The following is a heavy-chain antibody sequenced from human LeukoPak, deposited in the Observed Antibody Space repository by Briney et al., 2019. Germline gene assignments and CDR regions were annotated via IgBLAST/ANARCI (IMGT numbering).Heavy chain of an antibody. J-gene: IGHJ4*02. CDR3: ARAYGGNSDPYYFDY. Sequence: GGSLRLSCAASGFTFSSYSMNWVRQAPGKGLEWVSSISSSSSYIYYADSVKGRFTISRDNAKNSLYLQMNSLRAEDTAVYYCARAYGGNSDPYYFDYWGQGTLVTVSS. V-gene: IGHV3-21*01. D-gene: IGHD4-23*01. CDR1: GFTFSSYS. CDR2: ISSSSSYI.